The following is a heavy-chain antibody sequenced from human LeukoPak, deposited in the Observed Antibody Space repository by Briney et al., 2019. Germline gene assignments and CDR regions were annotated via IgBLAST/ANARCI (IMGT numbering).Heavy chain of an antibody. CDR1: GSTFNTYG. V-gene: IGHV3-23*01. Sequence: HPGGSLRLSCAASGSTFNTYGMPWVRQAPGKGLEWVSAITSSGGSTYYGDSVKGRFTISRDNSRSTLYLQMNSLRVDDTAVYYCARDLCWGCFDDWGQGNLVTVSS. CDR2: ITSSGGST. J-gene: IGHJ4*02. D-gene: IGHD3-10*02. CDR3: ARDLCWGCFDD.